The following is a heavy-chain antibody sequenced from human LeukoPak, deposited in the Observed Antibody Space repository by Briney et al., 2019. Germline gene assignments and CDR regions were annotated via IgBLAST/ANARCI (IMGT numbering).Heavy chain of an antibody. J-gene: IGHJ4*02. CDR1: GFTLSRHW. Sequence: GGGLRLSCVAYGFTLSRHWLTWVRQAPGRGLEGVASLRQGGSAKYYVESVKGRFIVSRDDAKNSLYLQMNSLSADDTAVYFCARGPHYGDRVDYLDSWGQGTKVTVSS. D-gene: IGHD4-17*01. CDR3: ARGPHYGDRVDYLDS. CDR2: LRQGGSAK. V-gene: IGHV3-7*01.